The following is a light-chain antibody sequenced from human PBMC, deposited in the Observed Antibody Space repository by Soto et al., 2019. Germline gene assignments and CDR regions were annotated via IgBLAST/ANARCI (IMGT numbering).Light chain of an antibody. CDR1: QSVRSW. J-gene: IGKJ4*01. Sequence: DIQKTQSPATLSASVGDRVTITCRASQSVRSWLAWYQQKPGTAPKLLIFDASRLESGVPSRFSGSASGTEFTLTISSLHTDHFANYYCQQYDNHPLTFGGGTKVDI. V-gene: IGKV1-5*01. CDR2: DAS. CDR3: QQYDNHPLT.